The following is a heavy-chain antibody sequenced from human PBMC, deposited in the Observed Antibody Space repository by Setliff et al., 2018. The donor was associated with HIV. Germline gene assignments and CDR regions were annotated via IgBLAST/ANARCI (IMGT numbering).Heavy chain of an antibody. V-gene: IGHV4-59*01. Sequence: SETLSLTCTVSGGSISSYYWSWIRQPAGKGLEWIGYIHYTGSTTYNPSLRSRVTISIDTSKNQFSLNLRSVTAADTAVYYCARDPPGYGDSKDYWGQGKLVTVSS. CDR2: IHYTGST. CDR3: ARDPPGYGDSKDY. J-gene: IGHJ4*02. CDR1: GGSISSYY. D-gene: IGHD4-17*01.